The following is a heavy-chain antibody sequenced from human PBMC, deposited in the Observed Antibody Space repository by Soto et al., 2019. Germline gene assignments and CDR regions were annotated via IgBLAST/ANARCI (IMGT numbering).Heavy chain of an antibody. CDR3: ARDLNYYYGMDV. CDR1: GGSISSYY. J-gene: IGHJ6*02. CDR2: IYYSGST. Sequence: SETLSLTCTVSGGSISSYYWSLIRQPPGKGLEWIGYIYYSGSTNYNPSLKSRVTISVDTSKNQFSLKLSSVTAADTAVYYCARDLNYYYGMDVWGQGTTVTVSS. V-gene: IGHV4-59*01.